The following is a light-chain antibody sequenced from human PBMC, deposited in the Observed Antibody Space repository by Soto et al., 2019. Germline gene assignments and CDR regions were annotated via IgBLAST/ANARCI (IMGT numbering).Light chain of an antibody. Sequence: HMPGSRSPRSTSVGDSIIITCRASQSVSGWLAWYQQKPGKAPKLLIYDASSLGSGVPSRFSGSGSETEFTLTISSLQPDDIATYYCQQYNLYTLTFAGGTIVDI. J-gene: IGKJ4*01. V-gene: IGKV1-5*01. CDR2: DAS. CDR3: QQYNLYTLT. CDR1: QSVSGW.